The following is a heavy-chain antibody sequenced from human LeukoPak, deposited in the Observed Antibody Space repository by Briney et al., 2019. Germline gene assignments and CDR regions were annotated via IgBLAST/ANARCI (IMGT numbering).Heavy chain of an antibody. Sequence: ASVKVSCKASGYTFTGYYMHWVRQAPGQGLEWMGWINPNSGGTNYAQKFQGRVTMTRDTSISTAYTELSRLRSDDTAVYYCARDERLNVAGFQHWGQGTLVTVSS. CDR1: GYTFTGYY. D-gene: IGHD6-19*01. CDR3: ARDERLNVAGFQH. J-gene: IGHJ1*01. V-gene: IGHV1-2*02. CDR2: INPNSGGT.